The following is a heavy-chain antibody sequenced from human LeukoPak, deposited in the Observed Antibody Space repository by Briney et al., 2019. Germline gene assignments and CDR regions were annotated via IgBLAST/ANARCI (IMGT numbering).Heavy chain of an antibody. CDR1: GGSISSGGYY. Sequence: SETLSLTCTVSGGSISSGGYYWSWIRQPPGKGLEWIGEINHSGSTNYNPSLKSRVTISVDTSKNQFSLKLSSVTAADTAVYYCARWGSSGFPGGNWGQGTLVTVSS. CDR3: ARWGSSGFPGGN. D-gene: IGHD6-19*01. J-gene: IGHJ4*02. V-gene: IGHV4-39*07. CDR2: INHSGST.